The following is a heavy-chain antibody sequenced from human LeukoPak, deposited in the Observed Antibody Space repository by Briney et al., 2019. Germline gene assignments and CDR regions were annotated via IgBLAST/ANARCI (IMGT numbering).Heavy chain of an antibody. CDR3: ARALPATAMAFGY. V-gene: IGHV3-66*01. J-gene: IGHJ4*02. CDR2: IYSGGST. CDR1: GFTASSNY. D-gene: IGHD2-2*01. Sequence: PGGSLRLSCAASGFTASSNYMSWVRQAPGKGLEWVSVIYSGGSTYYADSVKGRFTISRDNSKNTLYLQMNSLRAEDTAVYYCARALPATAMAFGYWGQGTLVTVSS.